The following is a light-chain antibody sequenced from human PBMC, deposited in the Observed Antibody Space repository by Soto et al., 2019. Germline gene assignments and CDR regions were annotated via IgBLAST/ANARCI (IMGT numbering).Light chain of an antibody. J-gene: IGLJ1*01. CDR3: SSFTSSTTYV. CDR2: NVN. V-gene: IGLV2-14*01. Sequence: QSVLTQSASVSGSPGQSLTISCTGTSSEIGNYNYVSWYQQHPGEVPKLIIFNVNNRPSGVSNRFSGSKSGNTASLTISGLQAEDEADYYCSSFTSSTTYVFGTGTKVTVL. CDR1: SSEIGNYNY.